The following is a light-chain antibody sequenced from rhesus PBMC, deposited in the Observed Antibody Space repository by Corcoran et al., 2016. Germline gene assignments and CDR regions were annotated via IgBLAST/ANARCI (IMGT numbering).Light chain of an antibody. Sequence: DIQMTQSPSSLSASAGDTVTITCRASQSISSCLDWYQQKPGKAPKLQIFDASSLQSGVPSRVSGSGYGTYFTLTISSLRPEDVATYYCLQYSSGPRALTFGGGTKVELK. V-gene: IGKV1-22*01. CDR2: DAS. J-gene: IGKJ4*01. CDR3: LQYSSGPRALT. CDR1: QSISSC.